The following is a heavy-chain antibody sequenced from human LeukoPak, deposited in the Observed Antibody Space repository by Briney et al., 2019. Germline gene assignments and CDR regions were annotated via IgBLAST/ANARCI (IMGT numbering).Heavy chain of an antibody. J-gene: IGHJ4*02. D-gene: IGHD4-11*01. V-gene: IGHV3-23*01. CDR1: GFTFSSYA. CDR3: AKYFGWEPHYSNYVY. CDR2: ISGSGDIT. Sequence: GGSLRLSCAASGFTFSSYAMTWVRQAPGKGLEWVSDISGSGDITYYADSVKGRFTISRDNSKNTLYLQMNSLRAEDTAVYYCAKYFGWEPHYSNYVYWGQGTLVTDST.